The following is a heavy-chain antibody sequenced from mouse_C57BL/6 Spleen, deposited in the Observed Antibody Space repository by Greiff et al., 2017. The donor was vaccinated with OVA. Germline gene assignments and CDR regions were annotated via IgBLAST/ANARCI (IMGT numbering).Heavy chain of an antibody. J-gene: IGHJ4*01. D-gene: IGHD2-3*01. CDR3: ARPYDGYYYAMDY. CDR2: ISSGSSTI. Sequence: VQLKESGGGLVKPGGSLKLSCAASGFTFSDYGMHWVRQAPEKGLEWVAYISSGSSTIYYADTVKGRFTISRDNAKNTLFLQMTSLRSEDTAMYYCARPYDGYYYAMDYWGQGTSVTVSS. V-gene: IGHV5-17*01. CDR1: GFTFSDYG.